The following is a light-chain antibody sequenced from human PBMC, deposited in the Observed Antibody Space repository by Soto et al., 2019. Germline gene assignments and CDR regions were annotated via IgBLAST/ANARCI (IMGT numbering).Light chain of an antibody. CDR2: RDD. CDR1: TSNIGSNF. J-gene: IGLJ7*01. V-gene: IGLV1-47*01. Sequence: QSVLTQPPSASVTPGQRVTISCSGSTSNIGSNFVFWYKHLPGTAPKLLISRDDQRPAGVPDRLTGSKSGTSASLAISGLRSEDEADYYCATWDDSLSGVVFGGGTQLTVL. CDR3: ATWDDSLSGVV.